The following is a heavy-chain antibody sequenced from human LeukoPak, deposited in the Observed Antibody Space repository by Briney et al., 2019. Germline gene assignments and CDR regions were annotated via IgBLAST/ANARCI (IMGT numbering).Heavy chain of an antibody. CDR3: ARDPGGVNIPRYYFYMDV. CDR1: GYTFTSYY. D-gene: IGHD3-16*01. V-gene: IGHV1-46*01. CDR2: INPSGGST. Sequence: GASVKVSCTASGYTFTSYYMRWVRQAPGQGLEWMGIINPSGGSTSYAQKFQGRVTMTRDTSISTAYMELSRLKSDDTAVYYCARDPGGVNIPRYYFYMDVWGKGTTVTISS. J-gene: IGHJ6*03.